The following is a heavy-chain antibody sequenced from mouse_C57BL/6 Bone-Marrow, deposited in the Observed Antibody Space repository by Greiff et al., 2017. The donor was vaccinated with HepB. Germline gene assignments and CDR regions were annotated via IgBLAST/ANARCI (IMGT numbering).Heavy chain of an antibody. CDR2: IDPEDGET. J-gene: IGHJ3*01. CDR1: GFNIKDYY. V-gene: IGHV14-2*01. CDR3: AHGGLPVAY. Sequence: VQLQQSGAELVKPGASVKLSCTASGFNIKDYYMHWVKQRTEQGLGWIGRIDPEDGETTYAPKFQGKATITADTSSNTAYLQLSSLTSEDTAVYYCAHGGLPVAYWGQGTLVTVSA. D-gene: IGHD2-2*01.